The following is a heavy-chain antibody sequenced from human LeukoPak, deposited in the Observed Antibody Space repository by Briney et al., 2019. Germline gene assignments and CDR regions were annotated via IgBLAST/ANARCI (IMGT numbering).Heavy chain of an antibody. CDR1: GFTFSSYS. CDR2: ISSSSSTI. V-gene: IGHV3-48*04. D-gene: IGHD2-2*01. CDR3: ARDYRAIVAVPEYDAFDI. J-gene: IGHJ3*02. Sequence: GGSLRLSCAASGFTFSSYSMNWVRQAPGKGLEWVSYISSSSSTIYYADSVKGRFTISRDNAKNSLYLQMNSLRAEDTAVYYCARDYRAIVAVPEYDAFDIWGQGTMVTVSS.